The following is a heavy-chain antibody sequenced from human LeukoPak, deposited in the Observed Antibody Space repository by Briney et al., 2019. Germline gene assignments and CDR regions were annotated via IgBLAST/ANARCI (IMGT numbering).Heavy chain of an antibody. V-gene: IGHV3-30*18. J-gene: IGHJ4*02. CDR1: GFTVSSNF. CDR3: AKAIGHGSGWSFDY. Sequence: GGSLRLSCAASGFTVSSNFMSWVRQAPGKGLEWVAVISYDGSNKYYADSVKGRFTISRDNSKNTLYLQMNSLRAEDTAVYYCAKAIGHGSGWSFDYWGQGTLVTVSS. CDR2: ISYDGSNK. D-gene: IGHD6-19*01.